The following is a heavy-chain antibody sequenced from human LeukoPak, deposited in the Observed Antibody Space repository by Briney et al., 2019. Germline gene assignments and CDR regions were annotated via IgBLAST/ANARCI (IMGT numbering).Heavy chain of an antibody. CDR2: IKQDGSEK. J-gene: IGHJ4*02. CDR3: ARGSSWSDY. CDR1: GFTFSSYE. D-gene: IGHD6-13*01. V-gene: IGHV3-7*01. Sequence: GGSLRLSCAASGFTFSSYEMNWVRQAPGKGLEWVANIKQDGSEKYYVDSVKGRFTISRDNAKDSLYLQMNSLRAEDTAVYYCARGSSWSDYWGQGTLVTVSS.